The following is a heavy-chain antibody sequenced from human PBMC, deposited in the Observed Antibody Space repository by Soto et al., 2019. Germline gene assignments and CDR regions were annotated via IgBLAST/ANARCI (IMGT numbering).Heavy chain of an antibody. CDR2: IVPNVGTV. V-gene: IGHV1-69*06. D-gene: IGHD3-3*01. Sequence: SVKVSCKASGGTLSSFINYPINWVRQAPGQGLEWMGGIVPNVGTVNYAQKFQGRVTITADKSTGTAYMEVSSLRSEHTALYYCARRDTSGFLRYFDNWGQETLGTVSS. CDR3: ARRDTSGFLRYFDN. CDR1: GGTLSSFINYP. J-gene: IGHJ4*02.